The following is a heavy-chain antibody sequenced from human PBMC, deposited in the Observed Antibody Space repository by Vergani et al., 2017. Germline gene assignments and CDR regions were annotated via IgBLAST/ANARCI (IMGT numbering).Heavy chain of an antibody. CDR2: ISSSGSTM. CDR3: AKSSGWYWANWYFDL. Sequence: EVQLVESGGGLVQPGGSLRLSCAASGFTFSSYEMNWVRQAPGKGLEWVSYISSSGSTMYYADSVKGRFTISRDNAKNSLYLQMNSLRAEDTAVYYCAKSSGWYWANWYFDLWGRGTLVTVSS. V-gene: IGHV3-48*03. CDR1: GFTFSSYE. D-gene: IGHD6-19*01. J-gene: IGHJ2*01.